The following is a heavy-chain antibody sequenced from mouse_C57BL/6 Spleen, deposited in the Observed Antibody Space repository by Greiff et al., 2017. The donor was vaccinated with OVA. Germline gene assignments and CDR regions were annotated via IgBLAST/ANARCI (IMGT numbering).Heavy chain of an antibody. V-gene: IGHV1-50*01. D-gene: IGHD2-5*01. CDR3: ARGCSNYDWDVDV. CDR1: GYTFTSYW. CDR2: IDPSDSYT. J-gene: IGHJ1*03. Sequence: VQLQQPGAELVKPGASVKLSCKASGYTFTSYWMPWVKQRPGQGLEWIGEIDPSDSYTNYNQKFKGKATLTVDTSSSTAYMQRSSLTSEDSAVYYCARGCSNYDWDVDVWGTGTTVTVSS.